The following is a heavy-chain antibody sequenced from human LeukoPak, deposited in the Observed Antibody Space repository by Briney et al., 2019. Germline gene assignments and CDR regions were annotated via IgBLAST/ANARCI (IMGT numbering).Heavy chain of an antibody. D-gene: IGHD3-16*01. J-gene: IGHJ4*02. CDR3: AGRRVLDASFDY. CDR2: IYSGDNT. Sequence: GGSLRLSCAASGFTVSNNYMSWVRQAPGKGLEWVSVIYSGDNTYYVESVKGRFTISRDNSKDTLFLQMNRLRAENTAVYYCAGRRVLDASFDYWGQGTLVTVSS. CDR1: GFTVSNNY. V-gene: IGHV3-66*02.